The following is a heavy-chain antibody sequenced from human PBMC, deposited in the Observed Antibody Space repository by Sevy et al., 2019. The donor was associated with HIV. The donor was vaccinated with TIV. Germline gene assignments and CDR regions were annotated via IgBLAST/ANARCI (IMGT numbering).Heavy chain of an antibody. J-gene: IGHJ4*02. D-gene: IGHD5-12*01. CDR1: GFRLNTYA. CDR3: ARDAGYTTKFHPLH. CDR2: ISSTGNFE. Sequence: GGSLRLSCSASGFRLNTYAMHWVRQAPGKGLEWVSVISSTGNFESYAASVKGRFTISKDNSKNAVSLQRNSLRPEDTAMYYWARDAGYTTKFHPLHWGQGTLVTVSS. V-gene: IGHV3-30*04.